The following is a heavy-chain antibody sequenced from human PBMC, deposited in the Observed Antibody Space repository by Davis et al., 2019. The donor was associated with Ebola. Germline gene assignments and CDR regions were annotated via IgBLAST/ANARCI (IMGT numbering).Heavy chain of an antibody. CDR1: GYSFTSYW. CDR2: IYPGDSET. Sequence: GGSLRLSCKGSGYSFTSYWIAWVRQMPGKGLECMGIIYPGDSETRYSPSFQGQVTISADKSITTAYLQWSSLKASDTAMYYCARQEALYGSIDNWGQGTLVTVSS. D-gene: IGHD6-13*01. J-gene: IGHJ4*02. V-gene: IGHV5-51*01. CDR3: ARQEALYGSIDN.